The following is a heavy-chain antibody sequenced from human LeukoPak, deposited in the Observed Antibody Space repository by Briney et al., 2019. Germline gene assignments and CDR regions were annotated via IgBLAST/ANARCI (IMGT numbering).Heavy chain of an antibody. CDR3: ARKHYYGSGSYEDAFDI. CDR1: GGSISSSQW. D-gene: IGHD3-10*01. J-gene: IGHJ3*02. V-gene: IGHV4-4*02. Sequence: SMTLSLTCAVSGGSISSSQWWSWVRQPPGKGLEWIGEIYRSGSTNYNPSLKRRVTISVDKSKNQFSLKLTSVTAADTAVYYCARKHYYGSGSYEDAFDIWGHGTMVTVSS. CDR2: IYRSGST.